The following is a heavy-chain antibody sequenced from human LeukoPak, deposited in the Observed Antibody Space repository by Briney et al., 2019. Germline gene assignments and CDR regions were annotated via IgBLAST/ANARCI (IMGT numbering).Heavy chain of an antibody. Sequence: GGSLRLSCVASGFTFNNYAMYWVRLAPGKGLEWVSGIFGSGGSAHYADSVKGRFTICRDNSKNTVYLQINSLRADDTAVYYCGKTTTGYSSGRYPGWPVDCWGQGSLVTVSS. CDR1: GFTFNNYA. V-gene: IGHV3-23*01. D-gene: IGHD2-15*01. CDR3: GKTTTGYSSGRYPGWPVDC. J-gene: IGHJ4*02. CDR2: IFGSGGSA.